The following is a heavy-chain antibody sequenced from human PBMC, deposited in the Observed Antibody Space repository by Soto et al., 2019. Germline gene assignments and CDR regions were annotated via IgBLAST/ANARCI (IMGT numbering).Heavy chain of an antibody. CDR2: ISISSSTI. J-gene: IGHJ4*02. Sequence: EVQLVESGGGLVQPGASLRLSCAASGFTFRSYSMNWVRQAPGKGLEWVSYISISSSTIYYADSGKGRFTISRDNAKNSLYLQMNSLRDEDTAVYYCARAFVYSYDSSGYGWGQGTLVTVSS. D-gene: IGHD3-22*01. CDR3: ARAFVYSYDSSGYG. V-gene: IGHV3-48*02. CDR1: GFTFRSYS.